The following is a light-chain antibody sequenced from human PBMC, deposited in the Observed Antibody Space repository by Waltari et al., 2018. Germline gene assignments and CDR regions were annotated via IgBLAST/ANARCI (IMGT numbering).Light chain of an antibody. J-gene: IGKJ1*01. CDR1: QSLLHSLENTY. CDR2: LGS. Sequence: DIVMTPSPLSLSVTPGEPASISCRSSQSLLHSLENTYLDWYLQRPGQPPKLLIYLGSIRASGVPDRFSGSGSGTDFTLKISRVEAEDVGIYYCMQALQTPWTFGRGTKVEIK. CDR3: MQALQTPWT. V-gene: IGKV2-28*01.